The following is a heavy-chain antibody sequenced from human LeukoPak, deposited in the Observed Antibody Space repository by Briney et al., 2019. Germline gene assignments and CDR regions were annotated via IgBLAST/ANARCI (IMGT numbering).Heavy chain of an antibody. CDR2: IRYDGSNK. CDR3: AKATATRDAFDI. Sequence: GGSLRLSCAASGFTFSSYGMHWVRQAPGKGLEWVAFIRYDGSNKYYADSVKGRFTISRDNSKNTLYLQMNSLRAEDTAVYYCAKATATRDAFDIWGQGTMVTVSS. J-gene: IGHJ3*02. D-gene: IGHD1-26*01. CDR1: GFTFSSYG. V-gene: IGHV3-30*02.